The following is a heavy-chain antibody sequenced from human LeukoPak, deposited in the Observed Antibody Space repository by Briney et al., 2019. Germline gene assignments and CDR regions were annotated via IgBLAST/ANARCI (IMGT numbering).Heavy chain of an antibody. Sequence: KTGGSLRLSCAASGFTFSSYSMNWVRQAPGKGLEWVSSISSSSSYIYYADSVKGRFTISRDNAKNSLYLQMNSLRAEDTAVYYCASPGYSYGLGAFDIWGQGTMVTVSS. CDR2: ISSSSSYI. J-gene: IGHJ3*02. V-gene: IGHV3-21*01. CDR3: ASPGYSYGLGAFDI. D-gene: IGHD5-18*01. CDR1: GFTFSSYS.